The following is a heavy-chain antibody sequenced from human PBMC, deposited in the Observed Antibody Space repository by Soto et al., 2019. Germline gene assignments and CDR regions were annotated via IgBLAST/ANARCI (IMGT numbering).Heavy chain of an antibody. D-gene: IGHD4-17*01. CDR1: AFTFSSYA. V-gene: IGHV3-23*01. Sequence: VGSLRLSGAASAFTFSSYAMSWVRQAPGKGLEWVSAISGSGGGTYYADSVKGRFTISRDNSKNTLYLQMHSLRVEDTAVYYCAKNPPGGDYVDYWGQGTLVTVSS. J-gene: IGHJ4*02. CDR3: AKNPPGGDYVDY. CDR2: ISGSGGGT.